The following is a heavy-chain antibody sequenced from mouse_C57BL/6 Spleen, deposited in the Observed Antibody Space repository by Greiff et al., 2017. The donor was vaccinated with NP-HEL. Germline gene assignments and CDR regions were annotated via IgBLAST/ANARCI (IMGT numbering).Heavy chain of an antibody. CDR2: INPYNGGT. J-gene: IGHJ2*01. CDR1: GYTFTDYY. CDR3: ARERLITTVVSPLDY. Sequence: VQLQQSGPVLVKPGASVKMSCKASGYTFTDYYMNWVQQSHGKSLEWIGVINPYNGGTSYNQKFKGKATLTVDKSSSTAYMELNSLTSEDSAVYYCARERLITTVVSPLDYWAKAPLSQSPQ. V-gene: IGHV1-19*01. D-gene: IGHD1-1*01.